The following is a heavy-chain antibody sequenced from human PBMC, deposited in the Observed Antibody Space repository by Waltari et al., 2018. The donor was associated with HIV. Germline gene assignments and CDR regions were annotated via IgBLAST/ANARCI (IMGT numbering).Heavy chain of an antibody. CDR2: ITWNSGAI. CDR1: GLASDNFA. V-gene: IGHV3-9*02. D-gene: IGHD3-16*01. J-gene: IGHJ3*01. Sequence: EVQLVESGGTLVQPGRSLRLPCVMSGLASDNFAMHWVRQIPGKGLEWVAGITWNSGAIVYADSVRGRFTISRDNTKNSLHLLMDSLRTEDTALYRCVKERRVTAYWGRDGFDVWGQGTMVYVS. CDR3: VKERRVTAYWGRDGFDV.